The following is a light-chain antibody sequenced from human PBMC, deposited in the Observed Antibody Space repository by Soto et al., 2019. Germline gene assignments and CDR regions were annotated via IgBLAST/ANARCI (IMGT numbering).Light chain of an antibody. CDR2: NVD. CDR3: SSYADSSAVV. V-gene: IGLV2-14*03. J-gene: IGLJ2*01. Sequence: QSVLTQVASVSASPGQSITISCTGTSSDVGGHNYVSWYQQHPGNAPKLMIYNVDYRPSGISNRFSGSKSGNTASLTISGLQADDEAHYFCSSYADSSAVVFCAETQMTVL. CDR1: SSDVGGHNY.